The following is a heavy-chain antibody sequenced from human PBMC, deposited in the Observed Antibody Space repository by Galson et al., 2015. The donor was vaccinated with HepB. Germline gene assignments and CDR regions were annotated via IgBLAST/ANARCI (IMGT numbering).Heavy chain of an antibody. Sequence: SVKVSCKASGGTFSSYAISWVRQAPGQGLEWMGRIIPILGIANYAQKFQGGVTITADKSTSTAYMELSSLRSEDTAVYYCARDKWFGELSHYGMDVWGQGTTVTVSS. CDR3: ARDKWFGELSHYGMDV. D-gene: IGHD3-10*01. CDR1: GGTFSSYA. J-gene: IGHJ6*02. CDR2: IIPILGIA. V-gene: IGHV1-69*04.